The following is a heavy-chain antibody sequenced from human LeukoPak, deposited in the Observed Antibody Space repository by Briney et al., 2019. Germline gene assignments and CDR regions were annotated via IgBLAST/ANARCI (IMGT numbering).Heavy chain of an antibody. D-gene: IGHD6-13*01. Sequence: SETLSLTCAVYGGSFSGYYWSWIRQPPGKGLEWIGEINHSGSTNYNPSLESRVTISVDTSKNQFSLKLSSVTAADTAVYYCARGRSSSFRLRKYFDYWGQGTLVTVSS. J-gene: IGHJ4*02. V-gene: IGHV4-34*01. CDR3: ARGRSSSFRLRKYFDY. CDR2: INHSGST. CDR1: GGSFSGYY.